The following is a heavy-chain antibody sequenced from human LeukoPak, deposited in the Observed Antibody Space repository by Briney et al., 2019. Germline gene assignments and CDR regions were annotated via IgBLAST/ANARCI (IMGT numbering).Heavy chain of an antibody. CDR3: AGNLAGAKLWLRSFWFDP. Sequence: SETLSLTCSVSGYAISSGYFWGWIRQPPGKGLEWIGTIYHSGSTYYNPSLKSRVTISVDTSKNQFSLKLSSVTAADTAVYYCAGNLAGAKLWLRSFWFDPWGQGTLVTVSS. V-gene: IGHV4-38-2*02. J-gene: IGHJ5*02. CDR1: GYAISSGYF. CDR2: IYHSGST. D-gene: IGHD5-18*01.